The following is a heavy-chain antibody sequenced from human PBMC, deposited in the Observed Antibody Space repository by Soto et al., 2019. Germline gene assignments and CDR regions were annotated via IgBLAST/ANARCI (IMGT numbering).Heavy chain of an antibody. CDR3: AKSIRYSSSTSAFDI. CDR2: ISGSGGST. J-gene: IGHJ3*02. D-gene: IGHD6-13*01. V-gene: IGHV3-23*01. CDR1: GFTFSSYA. Sequence: GGSLRLSCAASGFTFSSYAMGWVRQAPGKGLEWVSAISGSGGSTYYADSVKGRFTISRDNSKNTLYLQMNSLRAEDTAVYYCAKSIRYSSSTSAFDIWGQGTMVTVSS.